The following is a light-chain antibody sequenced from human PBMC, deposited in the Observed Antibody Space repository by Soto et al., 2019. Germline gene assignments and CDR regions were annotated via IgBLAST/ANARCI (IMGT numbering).Light chain of an antibody. CDR3: LQLDSYPRT. CDR1: QGISSH. CDR2: ATS. V-gene: IGKV1-9*01. J-gene: IGKJ2*01. Sequence: DIQLTQSPSFLSASVGDRVTITCRASQGISSHLAWYQQKPGKAPKLLIFATSTLQSGVPSRFSGSGSGTDFTLTISSLQPEDFAPFYCLQLDSYPRTFGQWTKLEI.